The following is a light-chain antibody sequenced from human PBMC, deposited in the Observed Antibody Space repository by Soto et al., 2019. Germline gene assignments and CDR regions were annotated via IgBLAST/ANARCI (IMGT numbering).Light chain of an antibody. Sequence: QSAMTQPPSVSAAPGQRVTISCSGSSSNIGGISVSWYQQLPGTAPKLLIYDDDKRPSGIPDRFSGSKSGTSATLGITGFQTGDEADHYCGSWDSSLSAYVFGTGTKLTVL. V-gene: IGLV1-51*01. CDR3: GSWDSSLSAYV. J-gene: IGLJ1*01. CDR1: SSNIGGIS. CDR2: DDD.